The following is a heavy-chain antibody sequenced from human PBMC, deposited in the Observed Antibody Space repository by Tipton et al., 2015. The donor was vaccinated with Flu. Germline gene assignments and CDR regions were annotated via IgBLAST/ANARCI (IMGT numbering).Heavy chain of an antibody. V-gene: IGHV4-31*03. CDR3: ARRKNYYDSSGRLPGFDY. CDR1: GGSISSGGYY. Sequence: TLSLTCTVSGGSISSGGYYWSWIRQHPGKGLEWIGYIYYSGSTYYNPSLKSRVTISVDTSKNQFSLRLSSVTAADTAVYYCARRKNYYDSSGRLPGFDYWGQGTLVTVSS. J-gene: IGHJ4*02. D-gene: IGHD3-22*01. CDR2: IYYSGST.